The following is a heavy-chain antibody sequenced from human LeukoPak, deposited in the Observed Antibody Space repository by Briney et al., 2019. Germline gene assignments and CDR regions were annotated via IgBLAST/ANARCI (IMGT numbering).Heavy chain of an antibody. CDR1: GFSFSGTY. CDR3: ARVPYYDFWSGYYYDWYFDL. J-gene: IGHJ2*01. D-gene: IGHD3-3*01. CDR2: INKNGDET. Sequence: GGSLRLSCAASGFSFSGTYMSCVRQAPGEGLEWVSGINKNGDETFYADSVKVRFTIYRDNGKNSLYLQMNGLRAEDTAVYYCARVPYYDFWSGYYYDWYFDLWGRGTLVTVSS. V-gene: IGHV3-11*06.